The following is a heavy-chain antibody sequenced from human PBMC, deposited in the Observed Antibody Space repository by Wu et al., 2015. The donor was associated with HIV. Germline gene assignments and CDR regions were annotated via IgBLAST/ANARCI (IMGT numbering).Heavy chain of an antibody. CDR1: GYTFIGYY. V-gene: IGHV1-2*02. D-gene: IGHD6-13*01. CDR2: INPNSGDT. J-gene: IGHJ4*02. Sequence: QVQLVQSGAEVKKPGASVKVSCKASGYTFIGYYIHWVRQAPGQGLEWMGWINPNSGDTNYAQKFLGNVTMSRDTSSSTAYMQLNSLTSDDTAFYYCAREGGFIAAAGTLPIDYWGQGTLVTVSS. CDR3: AREGGFIAAAGTLPIDY.